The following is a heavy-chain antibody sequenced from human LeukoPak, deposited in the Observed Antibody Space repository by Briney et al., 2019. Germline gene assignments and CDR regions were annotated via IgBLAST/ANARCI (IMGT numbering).Heavy chain of an antibody. CDR3: ARKVGGQVRYFDWWFDY. Sequence: GGSLRLSCAASGFTFSSYSMNWVRQAPGKGLEWVSYISSSSSTIYYADSVKGRFTISRDNAKNSLYLQMNSLRAEDTAVYYCARKVGGQVRYFDWWFDYWGQGTLVTVSS. CDR2: ISSSSSTI. V-gene: IGHV3-48*01. J-gene: IGHJ4*02. D-gene: IGHD3-9*01. CDR1: GFTFSSYS.